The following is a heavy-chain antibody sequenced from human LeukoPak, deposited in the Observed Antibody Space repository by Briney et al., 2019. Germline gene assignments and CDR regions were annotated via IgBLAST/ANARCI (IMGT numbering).Heavy chain of an antibody. J-gene: IGHJ4*02. CDR1: GGSISSSHW. D-gene: IGHD5-12*01. V-gene: IGHV4-4*02. CDR3: ARGGGYYFDY. CDR2: TYHAGHI. Sequence: PSETLSLTCAVSGGSISSSHWWNWVRQPPGKGLEWIGETYHAGHINYNPSLKSRVTISMDKSKNQLYLKVTSVTAADTAVYYCARGGGYYFDYWGQGILVAVSS.